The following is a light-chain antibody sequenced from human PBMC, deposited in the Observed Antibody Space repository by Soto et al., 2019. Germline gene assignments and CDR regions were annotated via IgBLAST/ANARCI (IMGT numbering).Light chain of an antibody. Sequence: EIVLAQSPGTLSLSPGERATLSCRASQSVSSNFFAWYQKKPGQAPRLLIYGASSRATGIPDRFSGSGSGTDFILTISRLEPEDFAVYYCQQYGTSPPTFGQGTRLDIK. J-gene: IGKJ5*01. CDR2: GAS. CDR3: QQYGTSPPT. CDR1: QSVSSNF. V-gene: IGKV3-20*01.